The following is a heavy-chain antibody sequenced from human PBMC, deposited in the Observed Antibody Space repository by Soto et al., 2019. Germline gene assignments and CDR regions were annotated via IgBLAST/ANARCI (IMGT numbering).Heavy chain of an antibody. CDR3: ARDGVGATTFFGFLDY. D-gene: IGHD1-26*01. Sequence: QVQLVESGGGVVQPGGSLRLSCAASASIFKGHGMHWVRQAPGKGLEWVAIIRYDGSDEHYGDSVEGRFTISRDNSKNMLYLQMNSLRAEDRAVYYCARDGVGATTFFGFLDYWGQGTLVTVSS. V-gene: IGHV3-33*08. CDR1: ASIFKGHG. J-gene: IGHJ4*02. CDR2: IRYDGSDE.